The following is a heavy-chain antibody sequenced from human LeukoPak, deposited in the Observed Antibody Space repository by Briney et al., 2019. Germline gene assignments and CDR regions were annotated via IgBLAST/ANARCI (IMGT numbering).Heavy chain of an antibody. CDR3: ARSQHSTADY. D-gene: IGHD2-21*01. CDR1: GFTFSSHY. J-gene: IGHJ4*02. Sequence: PGGSLRLSCTASGFTFSSHYMTWVRQAPGKGLEWVAHIKADGTEKFYEDSLKGRFTISRDNAKNSLYLQMNSLRAEDTAVYFCARSQHSTADYCGQGTLVTVSS. CDR2: IKADGTEK. V-gene: IGHV3-7*01.